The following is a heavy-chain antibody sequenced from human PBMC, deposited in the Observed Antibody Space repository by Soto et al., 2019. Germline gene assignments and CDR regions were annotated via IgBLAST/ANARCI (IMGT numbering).Heavy chain of an antibody. Sequence: QVQLVQSGAEVKKPGASVKVSCKASGYTFTSYYMHWVRQAPGQGLEWMGIINPSGGSTSYAQKFKGRVTMTRDTSTSTVYMELSSLRSEDTAVYYCARDPRITMVRGVIKVGAGMDVWGQGTTVTVSS. D-gene: IGHD3-10*01. CDR2: INPSGGST. V-gene: IGHV1-46*01. J-gene: IGHJ6*02. CDR1: GYTFTSYY. CDR3: ARDPRITMVRGVIKVGAGMDV.